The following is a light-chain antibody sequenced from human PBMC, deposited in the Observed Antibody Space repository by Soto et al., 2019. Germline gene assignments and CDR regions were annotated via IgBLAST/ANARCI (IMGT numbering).Light chain of an antibody. Sequence: QSVLTQPASVSGSPGQSITISCTGTSSDVGSYNFVSWYQQHPGKAPKVMIYECSKRPSGVSNRFSGSKSGNTASLTISGIKAEDEADYYCCSYAGSSTWVFGTGTKVTVL. J-gene: IGLJ1*01. CDR3: CSYAGSSTWV. CDR2: ECS. V-gene: IGLV2-23*01. CDR1: SSDVGSYNF.